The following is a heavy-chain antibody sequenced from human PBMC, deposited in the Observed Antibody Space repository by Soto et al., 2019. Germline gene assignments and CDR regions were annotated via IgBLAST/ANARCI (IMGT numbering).Heavy chain of an antibody. V-gene: IGHV4-39*01. D-gene: IGHD3-10*01. Sequence: QLQLQESGPGLVKPSETLSLTCTVSGGSISSSSYYWGWIRQPPGKGLEWIGSIYYSGSTYYNPSLKSRVTISVDTSNNQFSLKLISVTAADTAVYYCARHGSGSYYNNWFDPWDQGTLVTVSS. J-gene: IGHJ5*02. CDR2: IYYSGST. CDR3: ARHGSGSYYNNWFDP. CDR1: GGSISSSSYY.